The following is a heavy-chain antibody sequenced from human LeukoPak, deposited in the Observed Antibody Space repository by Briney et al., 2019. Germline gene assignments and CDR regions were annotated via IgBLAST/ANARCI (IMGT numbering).Heavy chain of an antibody. V-gene: IGHV4-39*01. J-gene: IGHJ4*02. CDR1: GGSISSSSYY. CDR2: IYYSGST. Sequence: PSETLSLTGTVSGGSISSSSYYWGWIRHPPGKGLEWIGTIYYSGSTYYNPSLKSRVTISVDTSKNQFSLKLSSVTAADTAVYYCTCGYYSRGDYWGQGTLVTVSS. CDR3: TCGYYSRGDY. D-gene: IGHD3-3*01.